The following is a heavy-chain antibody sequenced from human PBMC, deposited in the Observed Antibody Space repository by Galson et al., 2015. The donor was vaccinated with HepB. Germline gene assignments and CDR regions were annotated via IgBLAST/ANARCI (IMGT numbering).Heavy chain of an antibody. V-gene: IGHV1-69*13. CDR3: ARGDYPIKYNWFDP. CDR1: GGTFSSYA. Sequence: SVKVSCKASGGTFSSYAISWVRQAPGQGLEWMGTIIPIFGTTNYAQKFQGRVTITADESTSTVYMELSSLRSEDTAIYYCARGDYPIKYNWFDPWGQGTLVTVSS. D-gene: IGHD4-17*01. CDR2: IIPIFGTT. J-gene: IGHJ5*02.